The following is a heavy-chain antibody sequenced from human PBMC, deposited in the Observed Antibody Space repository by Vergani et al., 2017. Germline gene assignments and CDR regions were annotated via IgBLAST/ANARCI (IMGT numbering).Heavy chain of an antibody. Sequence: QVQLVQSGAEVKKPGSSVKVSCKTPADTFSNFAISWVRQAPGQGLEWMGRLIPLFGTPKYAQKVKGRVTITADESTSTVYMELSSLRSDDTAVYYCARSGSSGWFEGYFDLWGRGTLVTGSS. CDR1: ADTFSNFA. D-gene: IGHD6-19*01. CDR2: LIPLFGTP. J-gene: IGHJ2*01. V-gene: IGHV1-69*13. CDR3: ARSGSSGWFEGYFDL.